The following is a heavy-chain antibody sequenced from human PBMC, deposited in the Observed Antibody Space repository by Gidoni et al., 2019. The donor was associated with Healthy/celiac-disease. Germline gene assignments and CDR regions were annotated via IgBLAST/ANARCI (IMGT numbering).Heavy chain of an antibody. D-gene: IGHD3-10*01. CDR2: ISGSGGST. V-gene: IGHV3-23*01. J-gene: IGHJ4*02. CDR3: AKDKRFGLYWHFDY. Sequence: EVQLLESGGGLVQPGGSLILSCAASGFTFSSYAMSWVRQAPGKGLEWVSAISGSGGSTYYADSMKGRFTISRDNSKNTLYLQMNSLRAEDTAVYYCAKDKRFGLYWHFDYWGQGTLVTVSS. CDR1: GFTFSSYA.